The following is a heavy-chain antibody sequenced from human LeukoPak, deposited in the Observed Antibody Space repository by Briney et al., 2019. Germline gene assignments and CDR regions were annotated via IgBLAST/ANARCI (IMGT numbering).Heavy chain of an antibody. CDR2: INHSGST. D-gene: IGHD3-22*01. V-gene: IGHV4-34*01. Sequence: SETLSLTCAVYGGSLSGYYWSWIRQPPGKGLEWIGEINHSGSTNYNPSLKSRVTTSADTSKNQFSLKLTSVTAADTAVYYCARSRSAYDSSAYYYGNWGQGILVTVSS. CDR1: GGSLSGYY. J-gene: IGHJ4*02. CDR3: ARSRSAYDSSAYYYGN.